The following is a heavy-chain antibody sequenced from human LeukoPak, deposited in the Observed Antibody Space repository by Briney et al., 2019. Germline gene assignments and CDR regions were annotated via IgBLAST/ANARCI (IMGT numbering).Heavy chain of an antibody. J-gene: IGHJ5*02. D-gene: IGHD3-3*01. CDR2: IYYSGST. CDR3: AKSGYYTGLWFDP. V-gene: IGHV4-39*07. CDR1: GGSFSGYY. Sequence: PSETLSLTCTVNGGSFSGYYWGWIRQPPGKGLEWIGSIYYSGSTYYNPSLKSRVTISVDTSKNQFSLKLSSVTAADTAVYYCAKSGYYTGLWFDPWGQGTLVTVSS.